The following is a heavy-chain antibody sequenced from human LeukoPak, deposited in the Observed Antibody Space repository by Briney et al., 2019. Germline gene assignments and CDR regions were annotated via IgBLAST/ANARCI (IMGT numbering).Heavy chain of an antibody. V-gene: IGHV5-51*01. CDR2: IYPDDSDT. CDR1: GYTFTSYW. CDR3: ARLVGGSNYGLFDY. D-gene: IGHD5-18*01. J-gene: IGHJ4*02. Sequence: GESLKLSCKGSGYTFTSYWIGWVRQMPGKGPECMGIIYPDDSDTRYSPSFHGQVTISADKSISTAYLQWSSLKAPDTAMYYCARLVGGSNYGLFDYWGQGTLVTVSS.